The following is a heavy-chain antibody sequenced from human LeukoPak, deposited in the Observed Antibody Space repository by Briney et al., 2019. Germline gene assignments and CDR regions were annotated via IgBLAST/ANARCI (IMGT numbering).Heavy chain of an antibody. D-gene: IGHD1-26*01. J-gene: IGHJ4*02. Sequence: GGSLRLSCAASGFTFSSYGMHWVRQAPGKGLEWVAFIRYDGSNKYYVDSVKGRFTISRDNSKNTLYLQMNSLRAEDTAVYYCARGSREIAPYYFDYWGQGTLVTVSS. CDR1: GFTFSSYG. V-gene: IGHV3-30*02. CDR2: IRYDGSNK. CDR3: ARGSREIAPYYFDY.